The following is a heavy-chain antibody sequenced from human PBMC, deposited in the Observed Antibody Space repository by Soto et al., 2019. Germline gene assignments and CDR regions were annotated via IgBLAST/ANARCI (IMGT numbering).Heavy chain of an antibody. CDR3: ARDRGSYGSGSYYHGPYFAH. V-gene: IGHV1-69*13. CDR1: GGTFSSYA. CDR2: IIPIFGTA. J-gene: IGHJ4*02. D-gene: IGHD3-10*01. Sequence: SVKVSCKASGGTFSSYAISWVRQAPGQGLEWMGGIIPIFGTANYAQKFQGRVTITADESTSTAYMELSSLRSEDTAGYYCARDRGSYGSGSYYHGPYFAHWGQGTLVTVSS.